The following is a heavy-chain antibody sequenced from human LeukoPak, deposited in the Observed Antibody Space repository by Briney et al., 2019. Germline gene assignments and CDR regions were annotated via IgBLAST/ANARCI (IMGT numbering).Heavy chain of an antibody. J-gene: IGHJ5*02. V-gene: IGHV3-23*01. Sequence: GGSLRLSCAASGLIFSNSALSWVRLPPGQGLKWVAGIGGTNVPNTWYADSVKGRFTISRDNSKSTLYLQMRSLRVEDTALYYCVKFAPGFLSADWFDPWDQGTLVTVSS. CDR1: GLIFSNSA. CDR2: IGGTNVPNT. D-gene: IGHD3-16*02. CDR3: VKFAPGFLSADWFDP.